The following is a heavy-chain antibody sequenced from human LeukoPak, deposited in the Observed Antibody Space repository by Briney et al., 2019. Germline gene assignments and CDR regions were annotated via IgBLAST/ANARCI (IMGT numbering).Heavy chain of an antibody. CDR2: ISGSGGST. J-gene: IGHJ4*02. D-gene: IGHD3-22*01. CDR3: AKDSSASYYGCLDS. CDR1: GFTFSSYA. Sequence: PGGSLRLSCAASGFTFSSYAMSWVRQVPGKGLECVSAISGSGGSTYYADSVKGRFTISRDNSRNTLYLQMNSLRAEDTAVYYCAKDSSASYYGCLDSWGQGTLVAVSS. V-gene: IGHV3-23*01.